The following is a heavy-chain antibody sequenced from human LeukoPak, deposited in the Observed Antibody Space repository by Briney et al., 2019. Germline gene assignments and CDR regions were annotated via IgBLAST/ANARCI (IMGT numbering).Heavy chain of an antibody. Sequence: PGGSLRLSCAASGFTFDDYAMHWVRQAPGKGLEWVSGISWNSGSIGYADSVKGRFTISRDNAKNSLYLQMNSLRAEDTALYYCARRYYDSSGDERAFDYWGQGTLVTVSS. CDR1: GFTFDDYA. CDR3: ARRYYDSSGDERAFDY. J-gene: IGHJ4*02. CDR2: ISWNSGSI. V-gene: IGHV3-9*01. D-gene: IGHD3-22*01.